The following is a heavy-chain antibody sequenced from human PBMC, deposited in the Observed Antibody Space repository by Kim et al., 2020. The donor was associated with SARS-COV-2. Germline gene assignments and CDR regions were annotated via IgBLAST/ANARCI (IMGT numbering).Heavy chain of an antibody. Sequence: GGSLRLSCAASGFTFSSYAMHWVRQAPGKGLEWVAVISYDGSNKYYADSVKGRFTISRDNSKNTLYLQMNSLRAEDTAVYYCARDLDDYFDYWGQGTLVTVSS. J-gene: IGHJ4*02. V-gene: IGHV3-30*04. CDR3: ARDLDDYFDY. CDR1: GFTFSSYA. CDR2: ISYDGSNK.